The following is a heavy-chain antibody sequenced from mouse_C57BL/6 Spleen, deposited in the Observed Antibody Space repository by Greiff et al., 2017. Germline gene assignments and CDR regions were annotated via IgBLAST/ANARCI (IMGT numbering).Heavy chain of an antibody. V-gene: IGHV1-19*01. CDR1: GYTFTDYY. CDR2: INPYNGGT. CDR3: ARRDSSVYAMDY. Sequence: EVQLQESGPVLVKPGASVKMSCKASGYTFTDYYMNWVKQSHGKSLEWIGVINPYNGGTNYNQQFKGKATLTVDKSSSTAYMELNSLTSEDSAVYYCARRDSSVYAMDYWGQGTSVTVSS. D-gene: IGHD3-2*02. J-gene: IGHJ4*01.